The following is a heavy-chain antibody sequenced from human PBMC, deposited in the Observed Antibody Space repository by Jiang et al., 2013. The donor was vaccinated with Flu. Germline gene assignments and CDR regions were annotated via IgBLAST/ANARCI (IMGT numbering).Heavy chain of an antibody. Sequence: SGAEVKKPGSSVKVSCKASGGTLSSYGFSWVRQAPGQGLEWVGGILGIFRTAKYAQKFQGRVTITADEFMNTAYMELSSLTSDDTAIYYCVRDSGNYYPRYFGLWGRGTQVTVSS. CDR3: VRDSGNYYPRYFGL. CDR1: GGTLSSYG. CDR2: ILGIFRTA. V-gene: IGHV1-69*01. D-gene: IGHD1-26*01. J-gene: IGHJ2*01.